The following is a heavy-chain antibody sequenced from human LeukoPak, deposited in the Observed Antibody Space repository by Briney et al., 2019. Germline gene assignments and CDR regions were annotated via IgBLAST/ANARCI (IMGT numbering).Heavy chain of an antibody. Sequence: GGSLRLSCAASGFTFSSYAIHWVRQAPGKGLEWVAVISYDGSNKYYADSVKGRFTISRDNSKNTLYLQMNSLRAEDTAVYYCARDGGYPDAFDIWGQGTMVTVSS. CDR2: ISYDGSNK. J-gene: IGHJ3*02. CDR1: GFTFSSYA. V-gene: IGHV3-30*04. D-gene: IGHD1-26*01. CDR3: ARDGGYPDAFDI.